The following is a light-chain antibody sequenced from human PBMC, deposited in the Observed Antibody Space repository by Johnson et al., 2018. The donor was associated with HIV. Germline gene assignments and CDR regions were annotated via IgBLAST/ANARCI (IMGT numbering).Light chain of an antibody. V-gene: IGLV1-51*01. CDR3: GTWDISLSVGYV. Sequence: QSVLTQPPSVSAAPGQKVTISCSGSSSNIGNNYVSWYQQLTGTAPKLLIYDNNKRPSGITDRFSGSKSGTSATLGITGLQTGDEADYYCGTWDISLSVGYVFGTGTKVTVL. J-gene: IGLJ1*01. CDR2: DNN. CDR1: SSNIGNNY.